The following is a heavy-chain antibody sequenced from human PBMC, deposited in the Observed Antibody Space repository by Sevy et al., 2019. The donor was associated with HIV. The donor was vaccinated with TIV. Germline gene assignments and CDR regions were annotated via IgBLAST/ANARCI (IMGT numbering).Heavy chain of an antibody. CDR2: IRYDGSNK. Sequence: GGSLRLSCAASGFTFSSYGMHWVRQAPGKGLEWVAFIRYDGSNKYYADSVKGRFTISRDNSKNTLYLQMNSLRAEDTAVYYCAKDGSGDLRRHYMDVWGKGTTVTVSS. V-gene: IGHV3-30*02. CDR1: GFTFSSYG. D-gene: IGHD1-26*01. CDR3: AKDGSGDLRRHYMDV. J-gene: IGHJ6*03.